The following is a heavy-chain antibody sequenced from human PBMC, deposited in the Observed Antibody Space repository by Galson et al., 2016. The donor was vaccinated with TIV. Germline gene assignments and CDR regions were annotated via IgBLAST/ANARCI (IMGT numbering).Heavy chain of an antibody. D-gene: IGHD3-10*01. CDR3: ARAPPLYYSGWPMDH. Sequence: SVKVSCKASGYTFTSFGLSWVRQAPGQGLEWMGWISAYNGDTYFAQNLQDRVTMTTDTSTSTAYMGLRSLRSDDTAVYYCARAPPLYYSGWPMDHWGQGTLVTVSS. CDR1: GYTFTSFG. J-gene: IGHJ4*02. V-gene: IGHV1-18*01. CDR2: ISAYNGDT.